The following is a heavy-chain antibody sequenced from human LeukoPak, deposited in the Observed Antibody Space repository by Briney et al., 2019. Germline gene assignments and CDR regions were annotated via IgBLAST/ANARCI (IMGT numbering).Heavy chain of an antibody. CDR1: GGSISSGGYY. V-gene: IGHV4-31*03. CDR2: ICYSGST. Sequence: SETLSLTCTVSGGSISSGGYYWSWIRQHPGKGLEWIGYICYSGSTYYNPSLKSRVTISVDTSKNQFSLKLSSVTAADTAVYYCARDITMVRGPGLWGQGTLVTVSS. D-gene: IGHD3-10*01. J-gene: IGHJ4*02. CDR3: ARDITMVRGPGL.